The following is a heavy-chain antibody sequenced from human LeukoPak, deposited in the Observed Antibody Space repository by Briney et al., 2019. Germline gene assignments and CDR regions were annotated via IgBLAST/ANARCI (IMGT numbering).Heavy chain of an antibody. CDR2: IKQDGSEK. Sequence: GGSLRLSCAASGFTFSSYAMSWIRQPPGKGLEWVANIKQDGSEKYSVDSVKGRFTISRDNAKNSLYLQMNSLRADDTAVYYCASGGFTFGYDYYFDYWGQGTLVTVSS. CDR3: ASGGFTFGYDYYFDY. V-gene: IGHV3-7*01. CDR1: GFTFSSYA. J-gene: IGHJ4*02. D-gene: IGHD5-12*01.